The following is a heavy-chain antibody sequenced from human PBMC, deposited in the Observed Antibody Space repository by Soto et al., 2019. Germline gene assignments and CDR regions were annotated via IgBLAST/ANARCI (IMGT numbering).Heavy chain of an antibody. CDR3: ARDLLEGYGHARQPDY. CDR2: ITSSSTYI. J-gene: IGHJ4*02. CDR1: GFTFRAYS. D-gene: IGHD5-18*01. V-gene: IGHV3-21*06. Sequence: PXVSLQLSCVASGFTFRAYSISWVRQAPGQGLEWVSSITSSSTYIYYTHSVEGRFTISRDDAKNSLHLQMNSLRAEDTAVYYCARDLLEGYGHARQPDYWGQGTLVTVSS.